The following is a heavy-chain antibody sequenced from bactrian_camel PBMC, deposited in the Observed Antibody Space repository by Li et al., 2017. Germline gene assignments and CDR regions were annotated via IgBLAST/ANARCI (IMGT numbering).Heavy chain of an antibody. V-gene: IGHV3S55*01. D-gene: IGHD6*01. J-gene: IGHJ6*01. CDR2: VSLDGDT. Sequence: HVQLVESGGGSVQAGGSLRLSCTGSGLTFSDSPWGWYRWNRQPPGTGNRCERVSTVSLDGDTYYADSVKGRFTCSQDNAKTSLYLEMNYLKPEDDGIYYCAAQTLWCTGTSVGDFRYWGQGTQVTVS. CDR1: GLTFSDSP. CDR3: AAQTLWCTGTSVGDFRY.